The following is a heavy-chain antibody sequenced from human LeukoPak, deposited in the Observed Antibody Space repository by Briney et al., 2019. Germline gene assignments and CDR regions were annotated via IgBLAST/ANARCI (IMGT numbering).Heavy chain of an antibody. CDR2: ISGSGST. J-gene: IGHJ4*02. CDR3: ARDIVATITFDY. D-gene: IGHD5-12*01. Sequence: PGGSLRLSCAASGFTFSSYAMSWVRQAPGKGLEWVSAISGSGSTYYADSVKGRFTISRDNSKNTLYLQMNSLRAEDTAVYYCARDIVATITFDYWGQGTLVTVSS. V-gene: IGHV3-23*01. CDR1: GFTFSSYA.